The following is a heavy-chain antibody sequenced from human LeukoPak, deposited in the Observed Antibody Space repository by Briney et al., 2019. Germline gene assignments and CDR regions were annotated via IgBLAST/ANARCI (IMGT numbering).Heavy chain of an antibody. V-gene: IGHV4-59*01. D-gene: IGHD3-9*01. CDR1: GGSISTYY. CDR2: IYHSGST. CDR3: ARGRRDYDILTGYYSCDAFDI. J-gene: IGHJ3*02. Sequence: SETLSLTCTVSGGSISTYYWSWIRQPPGKGLEWIGYIYHSGSTNYNPSLKSRVTISVDTSQNQFYLKLSSVTAADTAVYYCARGRRDYDILTGYYSCDAFDIWGQGTMVTVSS.